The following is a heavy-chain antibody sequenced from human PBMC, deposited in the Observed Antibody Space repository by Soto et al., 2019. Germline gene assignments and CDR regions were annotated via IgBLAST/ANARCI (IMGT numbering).Heavy chain of an antibody. V-gene: IGHV1-18*01. Sequence: ASVKVSCKASGYTFTSYGISWVRQAPGQGLEWMGWISAYNGNTNYAQKLQGRVTMTTDTSTSTAYMELRSLRSDDTAVYYCARDHNAYGGYGPQRNWFDPWGQGTLVTVSS. CDR3: ARDHNAYGGYGPQRNWFDP. CDR1: GYTFTSYG. D-gene: IGHD4-17*01. CDR2: ISAYNGNT. J-gene: IGHJ5*02.